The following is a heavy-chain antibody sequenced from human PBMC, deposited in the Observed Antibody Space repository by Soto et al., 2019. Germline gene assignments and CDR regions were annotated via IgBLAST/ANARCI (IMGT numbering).Heavy chain of an antibody. Sequence: QVQLQQWGAGPLRPLETLSLTCGVSGGSFSGYYWAWIRQSPGKGLEWIGAINDRGSINYNPSLKSRVSISVAPSKNLYSRNPRSVTAADTAVNYCARESHNILAGPPWVWYFDLWGRGTLVTVSS. CDR1: GGSFSGYY. J-gene: IGHJ2*01. CDR2: INDRGSI. CDR3: ARESHNILAGPPWVWYFDL. V-gene: IGHV4-34*01. D-gene: IGHD3-9*01.